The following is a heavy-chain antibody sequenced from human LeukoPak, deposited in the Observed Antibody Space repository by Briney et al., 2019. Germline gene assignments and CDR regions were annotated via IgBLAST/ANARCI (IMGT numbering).Heavy chain of an antibody. CDR2: INPNSGGT. CDR3: ASYYDSSAYYTSVRLDY. J-gene: IGHJ4*02. CDR1: GYTFTGYY. Sequence: ASVKVSCEAAGYTFTGYYMHWVRQAPGQGLEWMGWINPNSGGTNYAQKFQGRVTMTRDTSISTAYMELSRLRSDDTAVYYCASYYDSSAYYTSVRLDYWGQGTLVTVSS. D-gene: IGHD3-22*01. V-gene: IGHV1-2*02.